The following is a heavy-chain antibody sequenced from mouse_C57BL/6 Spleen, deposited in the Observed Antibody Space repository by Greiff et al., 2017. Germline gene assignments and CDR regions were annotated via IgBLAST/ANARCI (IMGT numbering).Heavy chain of an antibody. V-gene: IGHV1-63*01. CDR3: ARRGYYGNYRDYFDY. CDR1: GYTFTNYW. CDR2: IYPGGGYT. Sequence: QVQLQQSGAELVRPGTSVKMSCKASGYTFTNYWIGWAKQRPGHGLEWIGDIYPGGGYTNYNEKFKGKATLTADKSSSTAYMQFSSLTSEDSAIYYCARRGYYGNYRDYFDYWGQGTSRTDAS. J-gene: IGHJ2*03. D-gene: IGHD2-1*01.